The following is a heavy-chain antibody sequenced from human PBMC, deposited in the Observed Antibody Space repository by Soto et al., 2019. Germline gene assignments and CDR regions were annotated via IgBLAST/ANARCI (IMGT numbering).Heavy chain of an antibody. J-gene: IGHJ4*02. CDR2: ISYDGSNK. CDR3: AKDPYSGSSSRRFDY. V-gene: IGHV3-30*18. CDR1: GFTFSSYG. D-gene: IGHD1-26*01. Sequence: QVQLVESGGGVVQPGRSLRLSCAASGFTFSSYGMHWVRQAPGKGLEWVAVISYDGSNKYYADSVKGRFTISRDNSKNTLYLQMNSLRAEDTAVYYCAKDPYSGSSSRRFDYWGQGTLVTVSS.